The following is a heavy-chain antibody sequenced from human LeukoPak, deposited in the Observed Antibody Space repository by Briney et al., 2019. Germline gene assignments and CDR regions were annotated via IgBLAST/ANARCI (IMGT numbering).Heavy chain of an antibody. J-gene: IGHJ5*02. Sequence: SETLSLTCTVSGGSISTYYLTWIRQPAGKGLEWIGRILNGGSTNSNPSLKSRVTISVDTSKNQFSLKLSSVTAADTAVYYCATGRWGSSWYRGFDPWGQGTLVTVSS. D-gene: IGHD6-13*01. CDR3: ATGRWGSSWYRGFDP. CDR2: ILNGGST. V-gene: IGHV4-4*07. CDR1: GGSISTYY.